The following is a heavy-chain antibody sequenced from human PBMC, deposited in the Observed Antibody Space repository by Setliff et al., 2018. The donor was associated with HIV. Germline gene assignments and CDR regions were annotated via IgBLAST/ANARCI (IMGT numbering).Heavy chain of an antibody. CDR1: GDSIGSSSYY. Sequence: PSETLSLTCTVSGDSIGSSSYYWAWIRQPPGKGLEWIGNIYYSGSTKYNPSLNSRVTISVDTSKDQFSLKLSSVTAADTAVYYCARAYCSGGNCYSTLEGNYYFDLWGRGTLVTVSS. D-gene: IGHD2-15*01. J-gene: IGHJ2*01. CDR2: IYYSGST. V-gene: IGHV4-39*01. CDR3: ARAYCSGGNCYSTLEGNYYFDL.